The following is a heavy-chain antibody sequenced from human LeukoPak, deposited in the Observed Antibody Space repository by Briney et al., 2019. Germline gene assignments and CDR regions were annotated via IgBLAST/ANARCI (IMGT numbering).Heavy chain of an antibody. CDR3: ARDPDSSGYHDY. CDR1: GFTFSSYA. CDR2: ISYDGSNK. Sequence: GGSLRLSCAASGFTFSSYAMHWVRQAPGKGLEWVAVISYDGSNKYYADSVKGRFTISRDNSKNTLYLQMNSLRAEDTAVYYCARDPDSSGYHDYWGQGTLVTVSS. D-gene: IGHD3-22*01. V-gene: IGHV3-30-3*01. J-gene: IGHJ4*02.